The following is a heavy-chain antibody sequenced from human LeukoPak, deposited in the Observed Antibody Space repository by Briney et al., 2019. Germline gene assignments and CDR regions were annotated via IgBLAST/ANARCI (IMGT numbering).Heavy chain of an antibody. CDR3: ASSIAAAGTYDY. V-gene: IGHV1-8*03. CDR1: GYTFTSYD. J-gene: IGHJ4*02. CDR2: MNPNSGNT. D-gene: IGHD6-13*01. Sequence: ASVKVSCKASGYTFTSYDINWVRQATGQGLEWMGWMNPNSGNTGYAQKFQGRVTITRNTSISTAYMELSSLRSEDTAVYYCASSIAAAGTYDYWGQGTLVTVSS.